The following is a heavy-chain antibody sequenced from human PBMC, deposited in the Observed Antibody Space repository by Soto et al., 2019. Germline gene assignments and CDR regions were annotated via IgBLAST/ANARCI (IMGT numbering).Heavy chain of an antibody. V-gene: IGHV4-31*03. D-gene: IGHD2-21*01. CDR2: IYYSGST. CDR1: GGSISSGGYY. CDR3: ARIVFP. J-gene: IGHJ5*02. Sequence: QVQLQESGPGLVKPSQTLSLTCTVSGGSISSGGYYWTWIRQHPGKGLEWIGYIYYSGSTYYNPSLMSRVTISVDASKNQCSLKLSSVTAGDSAGYYCARIVFPWGQGTLVTVSS.